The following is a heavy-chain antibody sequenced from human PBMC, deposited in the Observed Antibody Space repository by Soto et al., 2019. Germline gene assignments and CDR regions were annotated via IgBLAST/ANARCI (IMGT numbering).Heavy chain of an antibody. Sequence: SETLSLTCGVYGGSFSGYYWSWIRQPPGRGLEWIGEINHSGRSNYNPSLKSRVTISVDTSKNHFSLKLSSVTPADTAVYYCARCAYSSSYYFDYWGQGALVTVSS. CDR1: GGSFSGYY. V-gene: IGHV4-34*01. CDR2: INHSGRS. D-gene: IGHD6-6*01. J-gene: IGHJ4*02. CDR3: ARCAYSSSYYFDY.